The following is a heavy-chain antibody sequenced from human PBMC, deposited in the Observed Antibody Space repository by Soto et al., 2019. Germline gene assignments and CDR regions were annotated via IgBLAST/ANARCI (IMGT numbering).Heavy chain of an antibody. J-gene: IGHJ4*02. CDR2: IGSSGSTI. CDR1: GGSFSGYY. V-gene: IGHV3-11*01. Sequence: PSETLSLTCAVYGGSFSGYYWSWIRQAPGKGLEWVSYIGSSGSTIYYAGSVKGRFTISRDNAKNSLYLQMNSLRAEDTAVYFCARDRGGYLDYWGQGTLVTVSS. D-gene: IGHD3-10*01. CDR3: ARDRGGYLDY.